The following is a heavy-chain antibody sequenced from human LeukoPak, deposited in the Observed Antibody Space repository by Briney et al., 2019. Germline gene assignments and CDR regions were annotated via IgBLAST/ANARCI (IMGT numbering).Heavy chain of an antibody. D-gene: IGHD1-7*01. CDR3: ARAYNWNYNDYFDY. CDR2: IYHSGST. V-gene: IGHV4-38-2*01. J-gene: IGHJ4*02. Sequence: SETPSLTCAVSGYSISSGYYWGWIRQPPGKGLEWIGSIYHSGSTYYNPSLKSRVTISVDTSKNQFSLKLSSVTAADTAVYYCARAYNWNYNDYFDYWGQGTLVTVSS. CDR1: GYSISSGYY.